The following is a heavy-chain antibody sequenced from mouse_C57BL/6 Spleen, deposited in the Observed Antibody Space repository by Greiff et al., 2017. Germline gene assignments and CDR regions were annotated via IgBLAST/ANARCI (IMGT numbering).Heavy chain of an antibody. J-gene: IGHJ2*01. Sequence: EVQVVESGGGLVKPGGSLKLSCAASGFTFSSYAMSWVRQTPEKRLEWVATISDGGSYTYYPDNVKGRFTISRDNAKNDLYLQMSHLKSEDTAMYYCARDLGLYDGYLDYWGQGTTLTVAS. CDR1: GFTFSSYA. D-gene: IGHD2-3*01. CDR2: ISDGGSYT. CDR3: ARDLGLYDGYLDY. V-gene: IGHV5-4*01.